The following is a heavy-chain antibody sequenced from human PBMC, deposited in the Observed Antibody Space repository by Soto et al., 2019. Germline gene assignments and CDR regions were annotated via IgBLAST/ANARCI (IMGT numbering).Heavy chain of an antibody. V-gene: IGHV1-69*06. D-gene: IGHD2-15*01. Sequence: QVQLVQYGTEVKKPGSSVKVSCKASGGSLSTNPISWVRQAPGQGLEWMGGTGSGTGPGNHAQKFQGRLTGTADKSTSKVEMELTNLSSEDTAVYYCARRHSGGFFRFFDSWGQGTLVTVSS. J-gene: IGHJ4*02. CDR1: GGSLSTNP. CDR3: ARRHSGGFFRFFDS. CDR2: TGSGTGPG.